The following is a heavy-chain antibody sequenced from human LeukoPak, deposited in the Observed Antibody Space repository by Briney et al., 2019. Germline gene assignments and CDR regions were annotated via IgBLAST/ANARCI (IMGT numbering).Heavy chain of an antibody. V-gene: IGHV3-30*02. Sequence: GGSLRLSCATSGFTFSTYGMHWVRQAPGKGLEWVALIQVDGSQKYYADSVKGRFTISRDNSKNTLYLQMNSLRAEDTAVYYCARGSSGYYGDYWGQGTLVTVSS. D-gene: IGHD3-22*01. CDR2: IQVDGSQK. J-gene: IGHJ4*02. CDR1: GFTFSTYG. CDR3: ARGSSGYYGDY.